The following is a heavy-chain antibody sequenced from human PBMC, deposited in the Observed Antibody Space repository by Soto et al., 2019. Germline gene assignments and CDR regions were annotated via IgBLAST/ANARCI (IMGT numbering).Heavy chain of an antibody. CDR3: ARHEADQ. Sequence: VVSLKSSGNGSGYSFTNYWIGWVRQMPWKGLEWVGTIYPGDSDTRYSPSFQGQVSIPADKSISTAYLQWSSLKASDTAMYYCARHEADQWGQGTLVTVSS. CDR1: GYSFTNYW. J-gene: IGHJ5*02. V-gene: IGHV5-51*01. CDR2: IYPGDSDT.